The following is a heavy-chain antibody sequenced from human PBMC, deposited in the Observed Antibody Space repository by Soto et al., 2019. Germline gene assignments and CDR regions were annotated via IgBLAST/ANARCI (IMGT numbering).Heavy chain of an antibody. D-gene: IGHD3-16*01. V-gene: IGHV1-18*01. Sequence: QVQLVQSGAEVKKPGASVKVSCKASGYTFTSYGISWVRQAPGQGLEWMGWVNPYNGNTNYAQKLQGRVTMTTDTSTNTAYMELRSLRSDATAVYYCARDWFGIDYWGQGTLVTVSS. J-gene: IGHJ4*02. CDR3: ARDWFGIDY. CDR2: VNPYNGNT. CDR1: GYTFTSYG.